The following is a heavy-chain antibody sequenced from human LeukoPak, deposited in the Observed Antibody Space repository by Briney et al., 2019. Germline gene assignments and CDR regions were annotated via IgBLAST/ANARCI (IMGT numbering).Heavy chain of an antibody. V-gene: IGHV4-34*01. D-gene: IGHD3-3*01. CDR2: INHSGST. CDR3: ARARAEYYDFWSGYYMGQEYYFDY. Sequence: PSETLSLTCAVYGGSFSGYYWSWIRQPPGKGLEWIGEINHSGSTNYNPSLKSRVTISVDTSKNQFSLKLSSVTAADTAVYYCARARAEYYDFWSGYYMGQEYYFDYWGQGTLVTVSS. J-gene: IGHJ4*02. CDR1: GGSFSGYY.